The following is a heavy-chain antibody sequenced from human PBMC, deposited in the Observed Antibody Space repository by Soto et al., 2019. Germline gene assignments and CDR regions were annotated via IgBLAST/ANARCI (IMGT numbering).Heavy chain of an antibody. J-gene: IGHJ6*04. V-gene: IGHV3-74*01. Sequence: HPGGSLRLSCAASGFTFSSYWMHWVRQAPGKGLVWVSRINSDGSTTTYADSVKGRLTISRDNAKNTVYLQMNSLRAEDTAVYYSVRAVYGIDVWDKVTTLTVSS. CDR2: INSDGSTT. CDR3: VRAVYGIDV. CDR1: GFTFSSYW.